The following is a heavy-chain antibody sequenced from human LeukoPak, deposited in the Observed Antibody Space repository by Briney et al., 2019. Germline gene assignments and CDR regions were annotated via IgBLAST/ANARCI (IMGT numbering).Heavy chain of an antibody. CDR1: GYTFTSYA. CDR3: ARGYYDFWSGSRAPFDY. V-gene: IGHV7-4-1*02. CDR2: INTNTGNP. Sequence: ASVKVSCKASGYTFTSYAMNWVRQAPGQGLEWMGWINTNTGNPTYAQGFTGRFVFSLDTSVSTAYLQISSLKAEDMAVYYCARGYYDFWSGSRAPFDYWGQGTLVTVSS. J-gene: IGHJ4*02. D-gene: IGHD3-3*01.